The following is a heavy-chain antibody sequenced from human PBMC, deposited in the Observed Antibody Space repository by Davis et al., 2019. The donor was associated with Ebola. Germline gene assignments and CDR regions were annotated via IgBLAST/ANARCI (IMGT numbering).Heavy chain of an antibody. D-gene: IGHD2/OR15-2a*01. CDR3: TTTQWRGISPPMY. J-gene: IGHJ4*02. V-gene: IGHV1-18*04. CDR1: GYTFTTSN. Sequence: ASVTVSCKASGYTFTTSNMHWVRQAPGQGLEWMGWSSTRDGDTEYAQKFQDRVTMTTDTSTGTAYMEVMGLRSDDTAVYYCTTTQWRGISPPMYWGQGTLVSVSS. CDR2: SSTRDGDT.